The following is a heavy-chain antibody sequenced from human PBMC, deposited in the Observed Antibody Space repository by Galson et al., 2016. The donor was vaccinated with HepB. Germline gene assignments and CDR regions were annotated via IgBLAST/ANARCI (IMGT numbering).Heavy chain of an antibody. Sequence: QSGAEVKKPGESLKISCKTSGYKFNNYWIGWVRQMPGKGLEWMGIIYPGDSGTMYSPSFQGRVTISADKSISTAYLQWGSLKASDTAIYYCARQILMGGTLAWFDSWGQGTLVTVSS. D-gene: IGHD1-26*01. CDR2: IYPGDSGT. J-gene: IGHJ5*01. V-gene: IGHV5-51*01. CDR1: GYKFNNYW. CDR3: ARQILMGGTLAWFDS.